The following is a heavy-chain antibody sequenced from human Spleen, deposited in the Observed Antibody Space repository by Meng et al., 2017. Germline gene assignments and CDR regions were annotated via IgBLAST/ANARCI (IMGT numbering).Heavy chain of an antibody. Sequence: QPQLQESGPGLVKPSEALSPPCSVSGGSISTSGYYWGWIRQPPGKGLEWIGSIGHSGTTYYTPSLRRRVTVSIDTSKNQFSLEATSVTAADTAVYYCVRSSGWVRTGFDPWGQGTLVTVSS. D-gene: IGHD6-19*01. V-gene: IGHV4-39*01. CDR2: IGHSGTT. CDR3: VRSSGWVRTGFDP. J-gene: IGHJ5*02. CDR1: GGSISTSGYY.